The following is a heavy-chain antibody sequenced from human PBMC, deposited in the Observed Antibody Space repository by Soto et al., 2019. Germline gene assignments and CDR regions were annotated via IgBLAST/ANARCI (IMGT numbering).Heavy chain of an antibody. Sequence: LKISCKVSGYSFTNYWIGWVRQMPGKGLEWMGIIYPGDSDTRYRPSFQGQVTVSADKSISTAYLQWSSLKASDTAMYYCAGSRITGSTWSFDYWGQGTLVTVSS. CDR3: AGSRITGSTWSFDY. V-gene: IGHV5-51*01. J-gene: IGHJ4*02. D-gene: IGHD1-20*01. CDR1: GYSFTNYW. CDR2: IYPGDSDT.